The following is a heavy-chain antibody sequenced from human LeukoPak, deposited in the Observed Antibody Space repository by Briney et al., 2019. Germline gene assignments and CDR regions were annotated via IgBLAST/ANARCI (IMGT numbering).Heavy chain of an antibody. CDR3: ARVRWWEHIIGAFDI. Sequence: GGSLRLSCAASGFTFSSYWMSWVRQAPGKGLEWVANIKQDGSEKYYVDSVKGRFTTSRDNAKNSLYLQMNSLRAEDTAVYYCARVRWWEHIIGAFDIWGQGTMVTVSS. J-gene: IGHJ3*02. V-gene: IGHV3-7*01. CDR1: GFTFSSYW. CDR2: IKQDGSEK. D-gene: IGHD1-26*01.